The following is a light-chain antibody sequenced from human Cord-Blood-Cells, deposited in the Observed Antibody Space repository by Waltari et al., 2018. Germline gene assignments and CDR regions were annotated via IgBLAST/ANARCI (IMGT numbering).Light chain of an antibody. Sequence: QSALTQPASVSGSPGQSIPIPCTGTSSDVGGYNSVSWYQQHPGKAPKLMIYEVSNRPSGVSNRFSGSKSGNTASLTISGLQAEDEADYYCSSYTSSSTLVFGTGTKVTVL. CDR2: EVS. J-gene: IGLJ1*01. CDR1: SSDVGGYNS. CDR3: SSYTSSSTLV. V-gene: IGLV2-14*01.